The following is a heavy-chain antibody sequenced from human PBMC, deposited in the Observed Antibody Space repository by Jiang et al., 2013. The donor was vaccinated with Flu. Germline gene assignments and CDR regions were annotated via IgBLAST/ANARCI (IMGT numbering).Heavy chain of an antibody. D-gene: IGHD3-3*01. CDR3: ARQLSSVLRFLEWNDAFDI. V-gene: IGHV5-51*01. CDR1: GYSFTSYW. J-gene: IGHJ3*02. CDR2: IYPGDSDT. Sequence: GAEVKKAGESLKISCKGSGYSFTSYWIGWVRQMPGKGLEWMGIIYPGDSDTRYSPSFQGQVTISADKSISTAYLQWSSLKASDTAMYYCARQLSSVLRFLEWNDAFDIWGQGTMVTVSS.